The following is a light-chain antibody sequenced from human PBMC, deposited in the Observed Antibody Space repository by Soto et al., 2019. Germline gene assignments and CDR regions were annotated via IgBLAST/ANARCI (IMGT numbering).Light chain of an antibody. CDR1: SNDVGSYNL. V-gene: IGLV2-23*01. CDR2: EGS. CDR3: CSYAGSNYYV. Sequence: QSVLTQPASVSGSPGQSITISCTGTSNDVGSYNLVSWYQHHPGKAPKLMIFEGSNRPSGVSNRFSGSKSGNTASLTISGLQAEDEADFYCCSYAGSNYYVFGTGTKVTVL. J-gene: IGLJ1*01.